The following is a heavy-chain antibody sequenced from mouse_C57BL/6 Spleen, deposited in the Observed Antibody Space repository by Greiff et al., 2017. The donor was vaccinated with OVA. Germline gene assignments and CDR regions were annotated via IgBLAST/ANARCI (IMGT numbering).Heavy chain of an antibody. J-gene: IGHJ3*01. CDR1: GFTFSSYG. CDR2: ISSGGSYT. Sequence: EVKLVESGGDLVKPGGSLKLSCAASGFTFSSYGMSWVRQTPDTRLEWVATISSGGSYTYYPDSVKGRFTISRDNAKNTLYLQMSSLKSEDTAMYYCARPLGGDYLFAYWGQGTLVTVSA. CDR3: ARPLGGDYLFAY. D-gene: IGHD2-4*01. V-gene: IGHV5-6*01.